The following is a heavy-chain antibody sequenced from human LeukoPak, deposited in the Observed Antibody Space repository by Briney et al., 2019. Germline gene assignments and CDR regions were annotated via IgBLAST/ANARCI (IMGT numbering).Heavy chain of an antibody. Sequence: KFQGRVTMTTDTSTSTAYMELRSLRSDDTAVYYCARQREMDSYDAFGIWGQGTMVTVSS. V-gene: IGHV1-18*01. D-gene: IGHD5-24*01. J-gene: IGHJ3*02. CDR3: ARQREMDSYDAFGI.